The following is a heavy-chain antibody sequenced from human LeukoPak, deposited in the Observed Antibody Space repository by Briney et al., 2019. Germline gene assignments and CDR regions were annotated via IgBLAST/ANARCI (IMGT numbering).Heavy chain of an antibody. Sequence: PSETLSLTCAVYGGSFSGYYWSWIRQPPGKGLEWIGEINHSGSTNYNPSLKSRVTISVDTSKNQFSLKLSSVTAADTAVYYCASRRYGSGRPVYYWGQGTLVTVSS. CDR3: ASRRYGSGRPVYY. CDR2: INHSGST. CDR1: GGSFSGYY. J-gene: IGHJ4*02. D-gene: IGHD3-10*01. V-gene: IGHV4-34*01.